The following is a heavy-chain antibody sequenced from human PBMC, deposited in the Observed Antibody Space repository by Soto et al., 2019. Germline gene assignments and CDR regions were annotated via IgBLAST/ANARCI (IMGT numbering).Heavy chain of an antibody. CDR1: GYIFTNFY. D-gene: IGHD2-8*02. Sequence: QVQLGQSGAELKKPGASVKISYKSSGYIFTNFYLHWVRQAPGQGLEWMGVIFPNGDRTSYAQSFQGRVTMTRDTSTSTDQMELSSLTCEDTAVYFCAREAPSTGAFDIWGQGTMVTVSS. CDR2: IFPNGDRT. CDR3: AREAPSTGAFDI. J-gene: IGHJ3*02. V-gene: IGHV1-46*01.